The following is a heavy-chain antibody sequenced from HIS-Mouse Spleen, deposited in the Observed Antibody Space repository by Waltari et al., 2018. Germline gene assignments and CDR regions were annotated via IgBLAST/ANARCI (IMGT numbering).Heavy chain of an antibody. CDR3: AREIPYSSSWYDWYFDL. D-gene: IGHD6-13*01. J-gene: IGHJ2*01. Sequence: QLQLQESGPGLVKPSETLSRTCTVSGGSISSSSYYCGWIRQPPGKGLEWIGSIYYSGSTYYNPSLKSRVTISVDTSKNQFSLKLSSVTAADTAVYYCAREIPYSSSWYDWYFDLWGRGTLVTVSS. CDR1: GGSISSSSYY. CDR2: IYYSGST. V-gene: IGHV4-39*07.